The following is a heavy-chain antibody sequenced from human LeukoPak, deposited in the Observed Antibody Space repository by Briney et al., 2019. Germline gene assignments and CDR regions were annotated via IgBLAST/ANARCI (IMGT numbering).Heavy chain of an antibody. CDR3: AREPDCSGGSCYSGFDY. D-gene: IGHD2-15*01. CDR2: IYYSGST. Sequence: SETLSLTCTVSGDSISSSSYFWGWIRQPPGKGLEWIGNIYYSGSTYCNPSLKSRVTISVDTSKNQFSLKLSSVTAADTAVYYCAREPDCSGGSCYSGFDYWGQGTLVTVSS. J-gene: IGHJ4*02. V-gene: IGHV4-39*07. CDR1: GDSISSSSYF.